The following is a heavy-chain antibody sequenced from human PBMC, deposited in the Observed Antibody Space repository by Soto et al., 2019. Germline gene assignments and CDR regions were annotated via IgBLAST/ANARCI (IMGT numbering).Heavy chain of an antibody. J-gene: IGHJ4*02. Sequence: PGGSLRLSCAASGFTFSNFAIHWVRQAPGKGLEWVAVISFDESNKYYADSVKGRFTISRDNSKNTLYLQMNSLRAEDTAVYYCARYDYGDRSLGYWGQGTLVTVSS. V-gene: IGHV3-30-3*01. CDR3: ARYDYGDRSLGY. CDR1: GFTFSNFA. CDR2: ISFDESNK. D-gene: IGHD4-17*01.